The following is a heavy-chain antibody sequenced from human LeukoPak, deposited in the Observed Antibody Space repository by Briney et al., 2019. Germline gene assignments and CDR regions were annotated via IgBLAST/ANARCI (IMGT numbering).Heavy chain of an antibody. CDR2: IHYTGST. Sequence: SETLSLTCTVSGGSISSYYWSWIRQSPEKGLEWIGYIHYTGSTYYNPSLRSRVTISVDTSKNQFSLRLISVTAADTAMYYCARSRGNLYFQHWGQGTLVTVSS. J-gene: IGHJ1*01. CDR1: GGSISSYY. V-gene: IGHV4-59*01. D-gene: IGHD6-25*01. CDR3: ARSRGNLYFQH.